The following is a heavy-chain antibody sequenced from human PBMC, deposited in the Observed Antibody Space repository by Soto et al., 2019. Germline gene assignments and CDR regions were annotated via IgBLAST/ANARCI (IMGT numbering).Heavy chain of an antibody. D-gene: IGHD3-10*01. V-gene: IGHV4-34*01. Sequence: PSETLSLTCAVYGGSFSCYYGSWIRQPPGKGLEWIGEINHSGSTNYNPSLKSRVTISVDTSKNQFSLKLSSVTAADTAVYYCARAPHITMVRGVIGPGYYGMDVWGQGTTVTVSS. CDR2: INHSGST. CDR3: ARAPHITMVRGVIGPGYYGMDV. CDR1: GGSFSCYY. J-gene: IGHJ6*02.